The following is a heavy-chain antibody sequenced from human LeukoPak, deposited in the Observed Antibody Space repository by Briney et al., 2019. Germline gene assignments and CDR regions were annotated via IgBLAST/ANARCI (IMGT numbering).Heavy chain of an antibody. CDR2: ISSSSSTI. V-gene: IGHV3-48*02. D-gene: IGHD3-22*01. CDR1: GFTFSSYG. CDR3: ARGEFVGGYYPYYFDY. J-gene: IGHJ4*02. Sequence: PGGSLRLSCAASGFTFSSYGMNWVRQAPGKGLEWVSYISSSSSTIYYADSVKGRFTISRDNAKNSPYLQMNSLRDEDTAVYYCARGEFVGGYYPYYFDYWGQGTLVTVSS.